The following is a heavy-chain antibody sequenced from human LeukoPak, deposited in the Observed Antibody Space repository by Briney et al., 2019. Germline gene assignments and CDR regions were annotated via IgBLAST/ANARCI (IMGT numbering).Heavy chain of an antibody. V-gene: IGHV4-59*08. CDR1: GGSISSYY. CDR3: ARSYSTSSEIDY. D-gene: IGHD6-6*01. CDR2: IYYSGST. J-gene: IGHJ4*02. Sequence: SETLSLTCTVAGGSISSYYWTWIRQPPGKGLEWIGYIYYSGSTNYNPSLKSRVTISVDTSKNQFSLKLSSVTAADAAVYYCARSYSTSSEIDYWGQGTLVTVSS.